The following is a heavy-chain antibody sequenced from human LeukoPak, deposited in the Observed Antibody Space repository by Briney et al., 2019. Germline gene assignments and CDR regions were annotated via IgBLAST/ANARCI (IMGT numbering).Heavy chain of an antibody. CDR2: IYYSGST. J-gene: IGHJ4*02. D-gene: IGHD5-18*01. V-gene: IGHV4-59*12. Sequence: SETLSLTCTVSGGSISGYYWSWIRQPPGKGLEWIGYIYYSGSTSYNPSLKSRVTISVDTSKNQFSLKLSSVTAADTAVYYCARGEYSYARAFDYWGQGTLVTVSS. CDR3: ARGEYSYARAFDY. CDR1: GGSISGYY.